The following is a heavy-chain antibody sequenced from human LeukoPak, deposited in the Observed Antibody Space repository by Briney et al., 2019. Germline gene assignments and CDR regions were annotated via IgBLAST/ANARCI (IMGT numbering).Heavy chain of an antibody. CDR2: ISSSSSYI. V-gene: IGHV3-21*01. J-gene: IGHJ4*02. CDR1: GFTFSSYS. CDR3: ARDRRGYSYGFDY. D-gene: IGHD5-18*01. Sequence: GGSLRLSCAASGFTFSSYSMNWVRQAPGKGLEWVSSISSSSSYIYYADSVKGRFTISRDNAKNSLYLQMNSLRAADTAVYYCARDRRGYSYGFDYWGQGTLVTVSS.